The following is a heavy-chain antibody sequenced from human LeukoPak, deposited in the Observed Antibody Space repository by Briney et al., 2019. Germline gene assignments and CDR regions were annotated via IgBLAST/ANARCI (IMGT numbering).Heavy chain of an antibody. J-gene: IGHJ6*03. CDR3: AIVPAAMNPYMDV. Sequence: SETLSLTCTVSGGSFSSHYWSWIRQPAGKGLEWIGRIHTSGSTNYNPSLKSRVTMSVDTFKNQFSLKLSSVTAADTAVYYCAIVPAAMNPYMDVWGKGTTVTVSS. V-gene: IGHV4-4*07. CDR2: IHTSGST. CDR1: GGSFSSHY. D-gene: IGHD2-2*01.